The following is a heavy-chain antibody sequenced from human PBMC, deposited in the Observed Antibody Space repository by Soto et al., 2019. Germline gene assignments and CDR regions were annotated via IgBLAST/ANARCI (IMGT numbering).Heavy chain of an antibody. Sequence: QITLKESGPTLVKPTQTLTLTCIFSGFPLRSSGVGVGWIRHPPGKALEWLAFIYWYNYKQYSPRLKNRFTVTKDTSKNQVVLTISKMEPVDTGTYYCARVMGSGTVCVFDYWGQGTLVTVSS. CDR3: ARVMGSGTVCVFDY. D-gene: IGHD6-13*01. J-gene: IGHJ4*02. CDR1: GFPLRSSGVG. CDR2: IYWYNYK. V-gene: IGHV2-5*01.